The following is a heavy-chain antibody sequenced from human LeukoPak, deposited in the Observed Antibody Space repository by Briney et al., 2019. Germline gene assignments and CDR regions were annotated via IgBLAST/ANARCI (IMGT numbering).Heavy chain of an antibody. CDR3: AREKMEDGYNTFDY. J-gene: IGHJ4*02. Sequence: SVKVSCKASGGTFSSYAISWVRQAPGQGLEWMGGIIPIFGTANYAQKFQGRVTITADESTSTAYMELSSLRSEDTAVYYCAREKMEDGYNTFDYWGQGTLVTVSS. CDR1: GGTFSSYA. V-gene: IGHV1-69*13. CDR2: IIPIFGTA. D-gene: IGHD5-24*01.